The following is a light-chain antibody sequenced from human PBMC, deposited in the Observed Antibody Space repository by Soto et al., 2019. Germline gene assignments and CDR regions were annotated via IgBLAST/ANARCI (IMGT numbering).Light chain of an antibody. J-gene: IGLJ2*01. Sequence: QSALTQPPSASGSPGQSVTISCTGTSSDVGGYNSVSWYQQHPGKAPKLMIYEVSQRPSGVPDRFSGSKSDNTASLTVSGLQAEDEADYYCSSYAGSNNVLFGGGTKVTVL. V-gene: IGLV2-8*01. CDR3: SSYAGSNNVL. CDR2: EVS. CDR1: SSDVGGYNS.